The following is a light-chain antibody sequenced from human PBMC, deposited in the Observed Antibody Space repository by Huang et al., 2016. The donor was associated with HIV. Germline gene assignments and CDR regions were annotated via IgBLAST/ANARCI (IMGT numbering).Light chain of an antibody. J-gene: IGKJ4*01. V-gene: IGKV3-20*01. Sequence: EIVLTQSPGTLSLSPGETATFSCRASQSLRDTYIAWYQQRPGQAPRLLIYGASSRATGIPDRFSGSGSGTDCTLTINRLEPQDFAVYFCLQYDRSPLTFGGGTKVEL. CDR1: QSLRDTY. CDR3: LQYDRSPLT. CDR2: GAS.